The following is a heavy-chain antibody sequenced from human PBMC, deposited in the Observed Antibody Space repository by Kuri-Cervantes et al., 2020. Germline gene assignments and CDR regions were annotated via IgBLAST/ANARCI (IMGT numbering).Heavy chain of an antibody. Sequence: SETLSLTCSVSGGSISGYYWSWSRQPPGKGLEWIGYIYYSGSSYYNQSLKSRVTISVDTSKNQFSLKLSSVTAADTAVYYCARDRGGDTAMAYYYYVMDVWGQGTTVTVSS. J-gene: IGHJ6*02. CDR3: ARDRGGDTAMAYYYYVMDV. D-gene: IGHD5-18*01. V-gene: IGHV4-59*06. CDR2: IYYSGSS. CDR1: GGSISGYY.